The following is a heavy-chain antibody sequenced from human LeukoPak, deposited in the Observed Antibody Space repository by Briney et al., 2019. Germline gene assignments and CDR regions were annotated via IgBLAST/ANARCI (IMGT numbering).Heavy chain of an antibody. CDR2: ISGSGGST. J-gene: IGHJ6*02. CDR1: GFPFSSYA. Sequence: KPGGSLRLSCAASGFPFSSYAMSWVRQAPGKGLEWVSAISGSGGSTYYADSVKGRFTISRDNSKNTLYLQMNSLRAEDTAVYYCAKSAKSYYYDSSGLVTPLYYYYGMDVWGQGTTVTVSS. CDR3: AKSAKSYYYDSSGLVTPLYYYYGMDV. V-gene: IGHV3-23*01. D-gene: IGHD3-22*01.